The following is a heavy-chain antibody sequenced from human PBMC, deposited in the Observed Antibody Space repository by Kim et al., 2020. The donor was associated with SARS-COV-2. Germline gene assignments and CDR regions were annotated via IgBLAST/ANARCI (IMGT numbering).Heavy chain of an antibody. D-gene: IGHD4-17*01. CDR3: TALDYGDYP. CDR2: GTT. V-gene: IGHV3-15*05. Sequence: GTTDYAAPGKGRFTISRDDSNNTLYLQMNSLKTEDTAVYYCTALDYGDYPWGQGTLVTVSS. J-gene: IGHJ5*02.